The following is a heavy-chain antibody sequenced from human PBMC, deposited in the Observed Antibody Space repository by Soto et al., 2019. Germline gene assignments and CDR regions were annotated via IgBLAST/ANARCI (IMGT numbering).Heavy chain of an antibody. D-gene: IGHD7-27*01. CDR2: LIPLFGTT. Sequence: QVQLVQSGAEVKKPGSSVKVSCEASGGTFSGHAISWVRQAPGQGPEWMGGLIPLFGTTQHAQNFQYRITITADKATSTAYMELTSLRFEDTAIYYCARGPNWGYRFDSWGQGTLVTVSS. V-gene: IGHV1-69*06. CDR1: GGTFSGHA. CDR3: ARGPNWGYRFDS. J-gene: IGHJ4*02.